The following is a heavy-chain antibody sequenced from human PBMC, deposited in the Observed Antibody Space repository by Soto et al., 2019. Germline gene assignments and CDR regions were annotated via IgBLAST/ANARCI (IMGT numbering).Heavy chain of an antibody. CDR3: AREGKGSSSPWFDP. J-gene: IGHJ5*02. D-gene: IGHD6-6*01. V-gene: IGHV4-31*03. CDR1: GGSISSGGSY. Sequence: SETLSLTCTVSGGSISSGGSYWSWIRQHPGKGLEWIGYIYYSGSTYYNPSLKSRVTISVDTSKNQFSLKLTSVTAADTAVYYCAREGKGSSSPWFDPWGQGTLVTVS. CDR2: IYYSGST.